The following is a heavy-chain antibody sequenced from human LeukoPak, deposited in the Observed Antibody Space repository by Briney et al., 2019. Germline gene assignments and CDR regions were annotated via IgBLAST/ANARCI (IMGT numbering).Heavy chain of an antibody. V-gene: IGHV3-49*04. D-gene: IGHD4-11*01. J-gene: IGHJ6*02. Sequence: GGSLRLSCTGSGCNFGDYALSWVRQAPGKGLEWVGFITSKPYGGTTHYAASVRGRFTISRDDFKGFAYLQMNDLKTEDSAVYYCTRPWSVTYHYYYGMDVWGQGTTVTVSS. CDR1: GCNFGDYA. CDR3: TRPWSVTYHYYYGMDV. CDR2: ITSKPYGGTT.